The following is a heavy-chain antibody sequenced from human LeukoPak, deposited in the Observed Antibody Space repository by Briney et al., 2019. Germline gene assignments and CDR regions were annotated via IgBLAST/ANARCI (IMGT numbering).Heavy chain of an antibody. CDR1: GFTFSNAW. V-gene: IGHV3-15*01. CDR2: IKTKAGGGPT. Sequence: GGSLRLSCAASGFTFSNAWMNWVRQVPGKGLEWVGRIKTKAGGGPTDYAAPVKGRFTISRDDSKNMLYLQLNSLKTEDTAVYYCTTNDAFDIWGQGTMVTVSS. J-gene: IGHJ3*02. CDR3: TTNDAFDI.